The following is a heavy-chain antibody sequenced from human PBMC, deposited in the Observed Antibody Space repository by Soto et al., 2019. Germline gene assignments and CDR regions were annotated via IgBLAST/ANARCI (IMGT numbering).Heavy chain of an antibody. CDR2: ISYDGSNK. Sequence: PGGSLRLSCAASGFTFSSYGMHWVRQAPGKGLEWVAVISYDGSNKYYADSVKGRFTISRDNSKNTLYLQMNSLRAEDAAVYYCAKDQWELQGQIDYWGQGTLVTVSS. J-gene: IGHJ4*02. CDR1: GFTFSSYG. D-gene: IGHD1-26*01. V-gene: IGHV3-30*18. CDR3: AKDQWELQGQIDY.